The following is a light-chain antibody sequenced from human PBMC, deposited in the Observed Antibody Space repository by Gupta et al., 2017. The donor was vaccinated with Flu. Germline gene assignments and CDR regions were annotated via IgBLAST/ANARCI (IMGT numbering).Light chain of an antibody. CDR1: QSISSSF. V-gene: IGKV3-20*01. CDR3: QQSGSSPWT. CDR2: GAS. J-gene: IGKJ1*01. Sequence: GTLCLSPGERATLTCRASQSISSSFLAWYQQKPGQAPRLLIYGASRRATGIPDRFSGSGSGTDFTLTISRLEPEDVAVYYCQQSGSSPWTFGQGTKVEVK.